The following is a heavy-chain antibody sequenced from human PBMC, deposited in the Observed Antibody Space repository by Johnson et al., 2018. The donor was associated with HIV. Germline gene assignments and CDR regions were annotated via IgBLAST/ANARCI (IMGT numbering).Heavy chain of an antibody. CDR3: ARAAAAATDAFDI. V-gene: IGHV3-66*01. Sequence: VQLVESGGGLVQPGGSLRLSCAASGFTVSVTYMSWVRQAPGKGLEWVSIIYSGGTTYYADSVKGRFTISRDNSKNTLYLQMNSLRAEDTAVYYCARAAAAATDAFDIWGQGTMVTVSS. CDR1: GFTVSVTY. CDR2: IYSGGTT. J-gene: IGHJ3*02. D-gene: IGHD6-13*01.